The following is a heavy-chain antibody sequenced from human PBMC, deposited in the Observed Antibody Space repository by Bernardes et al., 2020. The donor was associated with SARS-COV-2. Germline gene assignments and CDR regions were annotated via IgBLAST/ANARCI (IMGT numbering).Heavy chain of an antibody. Sequence: GGSLRLSCAASGFTFSSYSMNWVRQAPGKGLEWVSSISSSSSYIYYADSVKGRFTISRDNAKNSLYLQMNSLRAEDTAVYYCARDRDRPGSYPDNWFDPWGQGTLVTVSS. J-gene: IGHJ5*02. V-gene: IGHV3-21*01. CDR1: GFTFSSYS. CDR3: ARDRDRPGSYPDNWFDP. CDR2: ISSSSSYI. D-gene: IGHD3-16*02.